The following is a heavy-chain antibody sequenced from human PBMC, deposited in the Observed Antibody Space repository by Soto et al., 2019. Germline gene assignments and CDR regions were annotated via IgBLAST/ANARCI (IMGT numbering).Heavy chain of an antibody. Sequence: AQLVESGGGVVQPGRSLRLSCAASGFTFSSYGMHWVRQAPGTGLEWVAVISHDGGLQHYADSVKGRFTISRDNSKNMVLLQMNSLRAEDTAVYYCVSDRGYGHASVPYSWGQGTLVSVSS. CDR3: VSDRGYGHASVPYS. CDR2: ISHDGGLQ. J-gene: IGHJ4*02. CDR1: GFTFSSYG. V-gene: IGHV3-30*03. D-gene: IGHD5-18*01.